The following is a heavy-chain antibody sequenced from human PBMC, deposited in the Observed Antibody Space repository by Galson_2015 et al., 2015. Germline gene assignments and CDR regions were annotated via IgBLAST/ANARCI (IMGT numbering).Heavy chain of an antibody. CDR3: ARDVGYYDYVWGSYRPEGY. CDR2: ISSSSSYI. CDR1: GFTFSSYS. V-gene: IGHV3-21*01. J-gene: IGHJ4*02. Sequence: SLRLSCAASGFTFSSYSMNWVRQAPGKGLEWVSSISSSSSYIYYADSVKGRFTISRDNAKNSLYLQMNSLRAEDTAVYYCARDVGYYDYVWGSYRPEGYWGQGTLVTVSS. D-gene: IGHD3-16*02.